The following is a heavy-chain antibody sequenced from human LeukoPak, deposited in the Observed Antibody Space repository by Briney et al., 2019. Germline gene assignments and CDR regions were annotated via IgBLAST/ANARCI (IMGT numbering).Heavy chain of an antibody. CDR1: GVTVSSNY. V-gene: IGHV3-53*04. D-gene: IGHD5-24*01. J-gene: IGHJ6*02. CDR3: ASHQMATISVLHYYGMDV. Sequence: GGSLRLSCAASGVTVSSNYMSWVRQAPGKGLEWVSVIYSGGSTYYADSVKGRFTISRHNSKNTLYLQMNSLRAEDTAVYYCASHQMATISVLHYYGMDVWGQGTTVTVSS. CDR2: IYSGGST.